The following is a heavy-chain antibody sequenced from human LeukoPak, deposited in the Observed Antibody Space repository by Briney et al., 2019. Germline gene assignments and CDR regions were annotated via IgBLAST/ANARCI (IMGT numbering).Heavy chain of an antibody. CDR1: GGSIISSLYY. Sequence: SETLPLTCTVSGGSIISSLYYWGWIRRPPGKGVVWIGSNYYSGTTYYNPCLKSRVTVSVDTSKHQFSRNLSSVTAADTAVYYCVRGSTLRHYQYWGQGTLVTVSS. J-gene: IGHJ4*02. D-gene: IGHD3-16*01. CDR3: VRGSTLRHYQY. V-gene: IGHV4-39*01. CDR2: NYYSGTT.